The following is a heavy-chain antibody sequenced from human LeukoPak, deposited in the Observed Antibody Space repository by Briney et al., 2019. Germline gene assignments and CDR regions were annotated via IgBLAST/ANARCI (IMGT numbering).Heavy chain of an antibody. Sequence: GASVKVSCKDSGGTFNSYAISWVRQAPGQGLEWMGGIIPIFGTANYAQKFQGKVTITTDESTSTAYMELRSLRSEDTAVYYCARDMIEIVVVPAARNYYYYMDVWGKGTTVTVSS. D-gene: IGHD2-2*01. J-gene: IGHJ6*03. V-gene: IGHV1-69*05. CDR2: IIPIFGTA. CDR1: GGTFNSYA. CDR3: ARDMIEIVVVPAARNYYYYMDV.